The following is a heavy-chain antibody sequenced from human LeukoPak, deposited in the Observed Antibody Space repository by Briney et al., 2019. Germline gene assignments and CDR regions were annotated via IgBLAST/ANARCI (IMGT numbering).Heavy chain of an antibody. J-gene: IGHJ4*02. CDR2: INHSGST. CDR1: GGSFSGYY. Sequence: PSETLSLTCAVYGGSFSGYYWSWIRQPPGKGLEWIGEINHSGSTNYNPSLKSRVTISVDTSKNQFSLKLSSVTAADTAVYYCAIRGGTMVRGVEDYWGQGTLVTVSS. V-gene: IGHV4-34*01. CDR3: AIRGGTMVRGVEDY. D-gene: IGHD3-10*01.